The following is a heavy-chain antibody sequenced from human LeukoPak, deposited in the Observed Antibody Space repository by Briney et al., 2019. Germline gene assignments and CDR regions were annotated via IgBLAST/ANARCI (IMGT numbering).Heavy chain of an antibody. CDR1: GFTFSIYS. Sequence: GGSLRLSCAASGFTFSIYSMNWVRQPPGKGLEWVSYISSSSTSIYYADSVKRRFTISRDNAKNSLYLQMNSLRDDDTAVYYCARDGVAPGIYFDPWGQGTLVTVSS. V-gene: IGHV3-48*02. J-gene: IGHJ4*02. CDR3: ARDGVAPGIYFDP. CDR2: ISSSSTSI. D-gene: IGHD2-2*01.